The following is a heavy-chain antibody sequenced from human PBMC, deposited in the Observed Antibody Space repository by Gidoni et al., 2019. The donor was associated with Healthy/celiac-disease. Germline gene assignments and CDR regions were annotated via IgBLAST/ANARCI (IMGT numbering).Heavy chain of an antibody. D-gene: IGHD3-10*01. CDR2: IYTSGST. Sequence: QVQLQESGPGLVKPSQTLSLTCTVSGGSISSGSHYWSWIRQPAGKGLEWIGRIYTSGSTNYNPSLKSRVTISVDTSKNQFSLKLSSVTAADTAVYYCAREGELGFGELSRNWFDPWGQGTLVTVSS. J-gene: IGHJ5*02. CDR3: AREGELGFGELSRNWFDP. CDR1: GGSISSGSHY. V-gene: IGHV4-61*02.